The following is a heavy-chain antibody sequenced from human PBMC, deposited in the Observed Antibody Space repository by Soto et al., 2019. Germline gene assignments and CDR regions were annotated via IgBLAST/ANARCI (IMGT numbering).Heavy chain of an antibody. CDR2: IYWNSNRI. CDR1: GFTFDDYA. J-gene: IGHJ4*02. Sequence: EVKLVESGGGLVQPGRSLRLSCVASGFTFDDYAMHWFRQPPGRGLEWVAGIYWNSNRIDYGDSVKGRFTISRDNAEKSLYLQMNSLRPEDTAMYFCLKDVMPGGADCWGQGTLVTVSS. CDR3: LKDVMPGGADC. D-gene: IGHD3-16*01. V-gene: IGHV3-9*01.